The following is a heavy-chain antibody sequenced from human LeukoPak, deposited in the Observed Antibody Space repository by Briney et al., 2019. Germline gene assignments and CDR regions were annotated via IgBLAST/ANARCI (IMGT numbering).Heavy chain of an antibody. Sequence: GRSLRLSCAASGFTFSSYAMHWVRQALGKGLEWVAVISYDGSNKYYADSVKGRFTISRDNSKNTLYLQMNSLRAEDTAVYYCARDHYWGQGTLVTVSS. CDR1: GFTFSSYA. V-gene: IGHV3-30-3*01. J-gene: IGHJ4*02. CDR2: ISYDGSNK. CDR3: ARDHY.